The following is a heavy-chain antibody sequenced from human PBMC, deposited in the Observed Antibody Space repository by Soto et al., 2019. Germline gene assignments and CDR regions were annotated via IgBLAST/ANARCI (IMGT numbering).Heavy chain of an antibody. V-gene: IGHV3-48*02. CDR1: GFTFSSYS. Sequence: EVQLVESGGGLVQPGGSLSLSCAASGFTFSSYSMNWVRQAPGKGLEWVSYISSRSSTIYYADSVKGRCTISRDNAKNSLYLQMNSLRDEYTAVYSCARASPVVRDYYDSSGYYYSLDYWGQGTLVTVSS. CDR2: ISSRSSTI. D-gene: IGHD3-22*01. J-gene: IGHJ4*02. CDR3: ARASPVVRDYYDSSGYYYSLDY.